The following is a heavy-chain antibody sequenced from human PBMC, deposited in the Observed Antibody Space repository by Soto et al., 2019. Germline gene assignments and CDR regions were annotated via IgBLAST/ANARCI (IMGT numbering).Heavy chain of an antibody. J-gene: IGHJ4*02. V-gene: IGHV4-31*03. CDR2: ISYSGST. CDR1: GGSISSGYYF. CDR3: ARESDWPRGYFES. D-gene: IGHD2-21*01. Sequence: SDTLSLTCSVSGGSISSGYYFCTWILQRPGEGLEWIGYISYSGSTNYNPSLESRITMSVDTSKNQFSLKLNSVTAADTAVYYCARESDWPRGYFESWGQGIQVTVSS.